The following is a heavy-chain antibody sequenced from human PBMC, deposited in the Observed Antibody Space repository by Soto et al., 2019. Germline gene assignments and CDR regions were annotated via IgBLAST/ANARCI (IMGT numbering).Heavy chain of an antibody. J-gene: IGHJ6*02. CDR1: GGSIHSGDYS. Sequence: TLSLTGTVSGGSIHSGDYSWTWVRQPPGKGLGWIGNIFHSGSTYYTPSLQSRVTISLDTSKNHFSLKLSSVTPADTAVYYCARDRYYGSGTYYNFYSGMDVWGQGTTVTVSS. D-gene: IGHD3-10*01. CDR3: ARDRYYGSGTYYNFYSGMDV. V-gene: IGHV4-30-4*01. CDR2: IFHSGST.